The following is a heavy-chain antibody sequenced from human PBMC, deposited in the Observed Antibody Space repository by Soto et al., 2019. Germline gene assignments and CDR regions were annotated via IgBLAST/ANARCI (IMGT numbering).Heavy chain of an antibody. V-gene: IGHV4-31*03. CDR2: IYYSGST. CDR3: ASSFGVAAAGPFDY. CDR1: GGSISSGGYY. Sequence: QVQLQESGPGLVKPSQTLSLTCTVSGGSISSGGYYWSWIRQHPGKGLEWIGYIYYSGSTYYNPSLQRRVTTSVETSKNQFSLKRSSVTAADTAVYYCASSFGVAAAGPFDYWGQGTLVTVSS. J-gene: IGHJ4*02. D-gene: IGHD6-13*01.